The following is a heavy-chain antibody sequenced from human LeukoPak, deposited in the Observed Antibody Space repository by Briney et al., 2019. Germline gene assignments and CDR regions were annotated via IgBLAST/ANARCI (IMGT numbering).Heavy chain of an antibody. Sequence: GGSLRLSCAASGVPFSSLWMTWVRQAPGKGLEWVANIKQDGTDIHYLESVRGRFTISRDNTKSSLYLQMNSLRAEDTAVYYCGSGPGWYCDAWGQGTLVTVSS. CDR1: GVPFSSLW. V-gene: IGHV3-7*03. CDR3: GSGPGWYCDA. J-gene: IGHJ4*02. CDR2: IKQDGTDI.